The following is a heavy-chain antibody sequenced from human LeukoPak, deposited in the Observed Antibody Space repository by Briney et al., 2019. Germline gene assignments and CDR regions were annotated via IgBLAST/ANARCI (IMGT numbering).Heavy chain of an antibody. CDR1: GFSFSDHY. CDR3: AKDRGGGFFDY. V-gene: IGHV3-72*01. J-gene: IGHJ4*02. D-gene: IGHD3-16*01. CDR2: IRNKANTYIT. Sequence: GGSLRLSCAASGFSFSDHYMDWVRQAPGKGLEWVARIRNKANTYITEYAASVRGRFIISRDDSKNSLYLQMNSLKTEDTAVYYCAKDRGGGFFDYWGQGALVTVSS.